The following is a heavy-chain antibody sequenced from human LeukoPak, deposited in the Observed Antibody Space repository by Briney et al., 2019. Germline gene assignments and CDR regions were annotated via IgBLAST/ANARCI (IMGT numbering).Heavy chain of an antibody. D-gene: IGHD2-2*01. V-gene: IGHV3-11*04. J-gene: IGHJ4*02. Sequence: GGSLRLSCAASGFTFSDYYMSWIRQAPGKGLEWVSYISSSGSTIYYADSVKGRFTISRDNAKNSLYLQMNSLRAEDTAVYYCARASEYCSSTSCPPSFDYWGQGTLVTVSS. CDR1: GFTFSDYY. CDR2: ISSSGSTI. CDR3: ARASEYCSSTSCPPSFDY.